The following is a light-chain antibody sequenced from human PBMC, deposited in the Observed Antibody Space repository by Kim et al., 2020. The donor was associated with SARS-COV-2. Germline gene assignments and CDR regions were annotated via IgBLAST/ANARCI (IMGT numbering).Light chain of an antibody. CDR2: GKS. CDR3: NSRDSSGNHLGV. Sequence: SSELTQDPAVSVALGQTVRITCQGDSLRSYYATWYQKKPGQAPVLVIYGKSNRPSGIPDRFSGSTSGNTASLTITGAQAEDEADYYCNSRDSSGNHLGVFGGGTKLTVL. V-gene: IGLV3-19*01. CDR1: SLRSYY. J-gene: IGLJ2*01.